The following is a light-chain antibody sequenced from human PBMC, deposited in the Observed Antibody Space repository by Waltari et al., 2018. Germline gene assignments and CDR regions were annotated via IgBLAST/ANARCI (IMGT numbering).Light chain of an antibody. CDR1: SSNIGSNY. V-gene: IGLV1-47*01. CDR3: AAWDDRLSGWV. J-gene: IGLJ3*02. CDR2: RSN. Sequence: QSVLTQPPSVSGTPGQRVTISCSGGSSNIGSNYVHWYQQFPRTAPQVRLSRSNQRPPGVPDRFSGSKSGTSASLAISGLRSEDEGDYYCAAWDDRLSGWVFGGGTKLTVL.